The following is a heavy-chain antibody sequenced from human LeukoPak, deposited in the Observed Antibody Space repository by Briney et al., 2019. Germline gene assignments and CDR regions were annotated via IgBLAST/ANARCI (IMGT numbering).Heavy chain of an antibody. J-gene: IGHJ4*02. D-gene: IGHD2-21*01. CDR1: GASISSNIW. CDR3: TRSPTKRIPEDY. Sequence: SGTLSLTCAVSGASISSNIWWSWVRPPPGKGREWIGQIFHTGSTTYIPSLKSRVTMSVDKSKNQFSLNLRSMPAADTAVYYCTRSPTKRIPEDYWGQGTLVTVSS. V-gene: IGHV4-4*02. CDR2: IFHTGST.